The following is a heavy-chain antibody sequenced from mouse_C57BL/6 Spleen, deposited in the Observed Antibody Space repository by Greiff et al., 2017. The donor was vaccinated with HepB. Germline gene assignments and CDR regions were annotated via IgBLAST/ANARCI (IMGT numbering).Heavy chain of an antibody. Sequence: QVQLQQPGAELVRPGSSVKLSCKASGYTFTSYWMHWVKQRPIQGLEWIGNIDPSDSETHYNQKFKDKATLTVDKSSSTAYMQLSSLTSEDSAVYYCARLDYGSGDWFAYWGQGTLVTVSA. D-gene: IGHD1-1*01. CDR2: IDPSDSET. CDR3: ARLDYGSGDWFAY. V-gene: IGHV1-52*01. CDR1: GYTFTSYW. J-gene: IGHJ3*01.